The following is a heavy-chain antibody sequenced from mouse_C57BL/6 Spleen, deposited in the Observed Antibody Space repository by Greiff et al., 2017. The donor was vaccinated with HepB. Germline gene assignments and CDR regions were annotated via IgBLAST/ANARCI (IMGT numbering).Heavy chain of an antibody. D-gene: IGHD1-1*01. J-gene: IGHJ4*01. CDR2: IDPSDSYT. Sequence: VQLQQPGAELVKPGASVKLSCKASGYTFTSYWMQWVKQRPGQGLEWIGEIDPSDSYTNYNQKFKGKATLTVDTSSSTAYMQLSSLTSEDSAVYYGARDRAVVATEGYYAMDYWGQGTSVTVSS. V-gene: IGHV1-50*01. CDR1: GYTFTSYW. CDR3: ARDRAVVATEGYYAMDY.